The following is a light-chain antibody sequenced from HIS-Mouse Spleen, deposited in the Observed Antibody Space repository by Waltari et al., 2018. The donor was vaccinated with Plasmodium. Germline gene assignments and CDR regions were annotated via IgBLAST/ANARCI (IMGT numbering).Light chain of an antibody. CDR2: ASS. CDR3: QQSYSTWT. CDR1: QSISSY. J-gene: IGKJ1*01. V-gene: IGKV1-39*01. Sequence: DIQMTQSPSSLSASVGDRVTITCRASQSISSYLSWYQQKPGKAPKLRIYASSSLQSGVPSRFSGSGSGTDFTLTISSLQPEYFATYYCQQSYSTWTFGQGTKVEIK.